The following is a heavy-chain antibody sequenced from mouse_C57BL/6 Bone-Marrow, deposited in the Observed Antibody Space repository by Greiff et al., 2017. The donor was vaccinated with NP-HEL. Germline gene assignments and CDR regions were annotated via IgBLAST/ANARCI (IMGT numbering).Heavy chain of an antibody. D-gene: IGHD2-2*01. Sequence: QVQLQQPGAELVKPRASVKLSCKASGYTFTSYWMHWVKQRPGQGLEWIGMIHPNSGSTNYNEKFKSKATLTVDKSSSTAYMQLSSLTSEDSAVYYCARKGLQAWFAYWGQGTLVTVSA. CDR3: ARKGLQAWFAY. CDR2: IHPNSGST. J-gene: IGHJ3*01. CDR1: GYTFTSYW. V-gene: IGHV1-64*01.